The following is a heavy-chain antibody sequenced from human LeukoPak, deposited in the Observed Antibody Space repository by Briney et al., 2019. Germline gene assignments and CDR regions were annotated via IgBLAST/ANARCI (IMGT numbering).Heavy chain of an antibody. D-gene: IGHD2-21*02. CDR1: GFTFSSYW. Sequence: PGGSLRLSCAASGFTFSSYWMHWVRQAPGKGLVWVSRINTDGTSTNYADSVKGRFTISRDNAKNTVDLQMNSLRGEDTAVYYCALDAGDCGGDCPRWFDPWGQGTLVTVSS. J-gene: IGHJ5*02. CDR2: INTDGTST. V-gene: IGHV3-74*01. CDR3: ALDAGDCGGDCPRWFDP.